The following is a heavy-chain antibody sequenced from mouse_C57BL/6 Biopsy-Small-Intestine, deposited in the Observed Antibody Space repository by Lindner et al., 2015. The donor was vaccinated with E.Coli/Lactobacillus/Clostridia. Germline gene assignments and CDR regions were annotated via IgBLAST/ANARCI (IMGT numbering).Heavy chain of an antibody. Sequence: VQLQESGPELVKPGASVKIPCKASGYTFTDYNMDWVKQSHGKSLEWIGDINPNNGGTIYNQKFKGKATLTVDKSSSTAYMELRSLTSEDTAVYYCARRGLLLRYLDYWGQGTTLTVSS. V-gene: IGHV1-18*01. D-gene: IGHD1-1*01. CDR2: INPNNGGT. CDR3: ARRGLLLRYLDY. CDR1: GYTFTDYN. J-gene: IGHJ2*01.